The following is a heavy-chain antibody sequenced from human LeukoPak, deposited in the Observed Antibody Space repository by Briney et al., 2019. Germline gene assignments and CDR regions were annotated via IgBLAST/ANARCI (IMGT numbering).Heavy chain of an antibody. CDR2: IYYSGST. J-gene: IGHJ5*02. D-gene: IGHD2-21*02. CDR1: GGSISSGGYY. V-gene: IGHV4-31*03. CDR3: ARGVVVTAIQPVDCFDP. Sequence: PSQTLSLTCTVSGGSISSGGYYWSGIRQHPGKGLEWIGYIYYSGSTYYNPSLKSRVTISVDTSKNQFSLKLSSVTAADTAVYYCARGVVVTAIQPVDCFDPWGQGTLVTVSS.